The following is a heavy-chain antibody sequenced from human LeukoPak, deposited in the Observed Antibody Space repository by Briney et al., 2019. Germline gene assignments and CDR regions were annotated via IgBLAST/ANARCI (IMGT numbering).Heavy chain of an antibody. CDR2: IYTSGST. D-gene: IGHD3-3*01. CDR1: GGSISSGSYY. V-gene: IGHV4-61*02. Sequence: PSQTLSLTCTVSGGSISSGSYYWSWIRQPAGKGLEWIGRIYTSGSTNYNPSLKSRVTISVDTSKNQFSLKLSSVTAADTAVYYCARDKHYDFWSGYHPYDAFDIWGQGTMVTVSS. CDR3: ARDKHYDFWSGYHPYDAFDI. J-gene: IGHJ3*02.